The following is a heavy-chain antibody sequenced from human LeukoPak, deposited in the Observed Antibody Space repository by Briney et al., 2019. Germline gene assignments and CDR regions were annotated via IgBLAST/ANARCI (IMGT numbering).Heavy chain of an antibody. J-gene: IGHJ6*02. D-gene: IGHD6-13*01. Sequence: SQTLSLTCTVPGGSISSGGYYWSWIRQHPGKGLEWIGYIYYSGSTYYNPSLKSRVTISVDTSKNQFSLKLSSVTAADTAVYYCARDVPYSSNKNLNYYYGMDVWGQGTTVTVSS. V-gene: IGHV4-31*03. CDR2: IYYSGST. CDR3: ARDVPYSSNKNLNYYYGMDV. CDR1: GGSISSGGYY.